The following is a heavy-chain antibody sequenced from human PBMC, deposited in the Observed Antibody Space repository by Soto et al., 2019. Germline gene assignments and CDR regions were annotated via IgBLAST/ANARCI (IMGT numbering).Heavy chain of an antibody. CDR3: ARDSAPYDSSGYYLGSKYYYGMDV. CDR1: GGSISSYY. J-gene: IGHJ6*02. Sequence: PSETLSLTCTVSGGSISSYYWSWIRQPPGKGLEWIGYIYYSGSTNYNPSLKSRVTISVDTSKNQFSLKLSSVTAADTAVYYCARDSAPYDSSGYYLGSKYYYGMDVWGQGTTVTVSS. V-gene: IGHV4-59*01. CDR2: IYYSGST. D-gene: IGHD3-22*01.